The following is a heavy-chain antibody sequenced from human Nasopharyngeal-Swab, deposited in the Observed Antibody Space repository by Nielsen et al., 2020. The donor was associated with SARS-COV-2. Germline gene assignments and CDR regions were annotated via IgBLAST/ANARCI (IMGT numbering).Heavy chain of an antibody. CDR1: GFTFGDYA. CDR3: TKDLYCSSTSCTWKGVDY. D-gene: IGHD2-2*01. V-gene: IGHV3-49*03. J-gene: IGHJ4*02. Sequence: GESLKISCTASGFTFGDYAMSWFRQAPGKGLEWVGFISSKAYGGTTEYAASVKGRFTISRDDSKSIAYLQMNSLKTEDTAVYYCTKDLYCSSTSCTWKGVDYWGQGTLVTVSS. CDR2: ISSKAYGGTT.